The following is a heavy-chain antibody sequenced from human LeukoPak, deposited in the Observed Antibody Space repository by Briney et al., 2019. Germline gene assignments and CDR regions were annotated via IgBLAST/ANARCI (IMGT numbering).Heavy chain of an antibody. CDR2: INPNSGGT. J-gene: IGHJ4*02. V-gene: IGHV1-2*02. CDR1: GYTFTGYY. Sequence: ASVKVSCKASGYTFTGYYMHWVRQAPGQGLEWMGWINPNSGGTNYAQKFQGRVTMTRDASISTAYMELSRLRSDDTAVYYCARDGIDSSGYYPDYWGQGTLVTVSS. D-gene: IGHD3-22*01. CDR3: ARDGIDSSGYYPDY.